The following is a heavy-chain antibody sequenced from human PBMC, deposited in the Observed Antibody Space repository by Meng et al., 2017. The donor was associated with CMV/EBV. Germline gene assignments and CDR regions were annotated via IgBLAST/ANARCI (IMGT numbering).Heavy chain of an antibody. CDR2: ISSSSSTI. J-gene: IGHJ6*02. CDR3: ARGVDTAPLGMDI. Sequence: GGSLRLSCAASGFTFSSYSMNWVRQAPGKGLEWVSYISSSSSTIYYADSVKGRFTISRDNAKNSLYLQMNSLRAEDTAVFYCARGVDTAPLGMDIWGQGTTVTV. V-gene: IGHV3-48*04. CDR1: GFTFSSYS. D-gene: IGHD5-18*01.